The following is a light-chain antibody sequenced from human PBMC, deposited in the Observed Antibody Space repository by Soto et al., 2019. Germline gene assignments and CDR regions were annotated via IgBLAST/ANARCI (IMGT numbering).Light chain of an antibody. Sequence: QLTQSPSSLSASVGDSVTITCRANQGISNYLAWYQKKPGKVPKLLIYSASTLQSGVPSRFSGNISGPDFTLTISGLQPGDFATYYCQKYNLAPTFGPGTKVDFK. J-gene: IGKJ3*01. CDR1: QGISNY. V-gene: IGKV1-27*01. CDR3: QKYNLAPT. CDR2: SAS.